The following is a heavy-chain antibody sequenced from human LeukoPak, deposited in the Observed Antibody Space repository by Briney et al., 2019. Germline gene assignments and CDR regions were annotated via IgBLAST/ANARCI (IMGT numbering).Heavy chain of an antibody. D-gene: IGHD2-2*01. CDR2: ISGSGGGT. V-gene: IGHV3-23*01. Sequence: PGGSLRLSCAASGFTFNTYAMSWVRQAPGKGLEWVSGISGSGGGTYYADSVKGRFTISRDNSKSILYPQMNSLRVEDTAVYYCAKMGGRISAAVDNWGQGTLVTVSS. CDR3: AKMGGRISAAVDN. CDR1: GFTFNTYA. J-gene: IGHJ4*02.